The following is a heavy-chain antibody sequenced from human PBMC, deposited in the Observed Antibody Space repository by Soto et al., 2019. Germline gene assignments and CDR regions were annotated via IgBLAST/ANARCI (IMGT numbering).Heavy chain of an antibody. CDR3: AKDHLAEILDVAYYYYGMDV. CDR1: GFTFSSYA. J-gene: IGHJ6*02. V-gene: IGHV3-23*01. CDR2: ISGSGGST. Sequence: GGSLRLSCAASGFTFSSYAMSWVRQAPGKGLEWVSAISGSGGSTYYADSVKGRFTISRDNSKNTLYLQMNSLRAEDTAVYYCAKDHLAEILDVAYYYYGMDVWGQGTTVTVSS. D-gene: IGHD3-3*01.